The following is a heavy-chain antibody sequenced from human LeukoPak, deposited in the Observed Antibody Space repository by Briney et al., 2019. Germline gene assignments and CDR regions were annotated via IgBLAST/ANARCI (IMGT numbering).Heavy chain of an antibody. D-gene: IGHD6-19*01. V-gene: IGHV3-21*01. Sequence: GRSLRLSCAASGFTFSSYSMNWVRQAPGKGLEWVSSISSSSSYIYYADSVKGRFTISRDNAKNSLYLQMNSLRAEDTAVYYCAGSYSSGSVFDYWGQGTLVTVSS. CDR2: ISSSSSYI. J-gene: IGHJ4*02. CDR3: AGSYSSGSVFDY. CDR1: GFTFSSYS.